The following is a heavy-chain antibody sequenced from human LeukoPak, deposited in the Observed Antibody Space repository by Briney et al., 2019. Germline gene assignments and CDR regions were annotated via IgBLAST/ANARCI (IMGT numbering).Heavy chain of an antibody. CDR2: IYYKGST. CDR3: ASTARPPYYDFWSGNNWFDP. J-gene: IGHJ5*02. D-gene: IGHD3-3*01. CDR1: GGSISSYY. V-gene: IGHV4-59*01. Sequence: PSETLSLTCTVSGGSISSYYWSWIRQPPGKGLEWIGYIYYKGSTNYNSSLKSRVTISVDTSKNQFSLKLSSVTAADTAVYYCASTARPPYYDFWSGNNWFDPWGQGTLVTVSS.